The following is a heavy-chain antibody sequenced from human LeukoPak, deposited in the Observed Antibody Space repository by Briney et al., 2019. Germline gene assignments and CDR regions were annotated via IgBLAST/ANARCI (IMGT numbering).Heavy chain of an antibody. V-gene: IGHV4-59*01. J-gene: IGHJ2*01. CDR2: IYYSGST. D-gene: IGHD3-3*01. CDR3: ARDSYYDFWSGYSPYWYFDL. Sequence: SETLSLTXTVSGSSISSYYWSWIRQTPGKGLEWIGYIYYSGSTNYNPSLKSRVTISVDTSKNQFSLKLSSVTAADTAVYYCARDSYYDFWSGYSPYWYFDLWGRGTLVTVSS. CDR1: GSSISSYY.